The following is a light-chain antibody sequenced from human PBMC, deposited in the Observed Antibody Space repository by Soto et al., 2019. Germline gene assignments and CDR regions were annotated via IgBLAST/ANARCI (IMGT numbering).Light chain of an antibody. CDR1: SSDVGGYNY. CDR3: RSYTSSSTSYV. J-gene: IGLJ1*01. Sequence: QSVLTQPASVSGSPGQSITISCTGTSSDVGGYNYVSWYQQHPGKAPKLMIYDVINRPSGVSNRFSGSKSGNTASLTISGLQAEDEADYYCRSYTSSSTSYVFGTGTKVTVL. CDR2: DVI. V-gene: IGLV2-14*01.